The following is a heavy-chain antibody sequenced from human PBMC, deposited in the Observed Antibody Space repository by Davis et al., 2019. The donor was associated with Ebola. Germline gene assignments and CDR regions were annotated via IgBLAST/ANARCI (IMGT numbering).Heavy chain of an antibody. Sequence: GESLKISCAASGFTFSSYWMSWVRQAPGKGLEWVANIKQDGSEKYYVDSVKGRFTISRDNAKNSLYLQMNSLRAEDTAVYYCARAEEGYSYGCDYWGQGTLVTVSS. D-gene: IGHD5-18*01. CDR2: IKQDGSEK. V-gene: IGHV3-7*03. J-gene: IGHJ4*02. CDR3: ARAEEGYSYGCDY. CDR1: GFTFSSYW.